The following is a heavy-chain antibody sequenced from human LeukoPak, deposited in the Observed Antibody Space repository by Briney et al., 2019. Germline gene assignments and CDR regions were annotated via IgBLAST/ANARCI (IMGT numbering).Heavy chain of an antibody. D-gene: IGHD6-19*01. CDR1: GGSFSGYY. Sequence: PSETLSLTCAVYGGSFSGYYWSWIRQPPGKGLEWIGEINHSGSTNYNPSLKSRVTISVDTSKNQFSLKLSSVTAADTAVYYCVRGSGYSSGWYSYYYYYYMDVWGKGTTVTVSS. V-gene: IGHV4-34*01. J-gene: IGHJ6*03. CDR2: INHSGST. CDR3: VRGSGYSSGWYSYYYYYYMDV.